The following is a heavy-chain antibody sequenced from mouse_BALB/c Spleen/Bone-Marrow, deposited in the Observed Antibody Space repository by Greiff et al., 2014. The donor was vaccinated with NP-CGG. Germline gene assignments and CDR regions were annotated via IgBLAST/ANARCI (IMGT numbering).Heavy chain of an antibody. J-gene: IGHJ4*01. V-gene: IGHV1-9*01. D-gene: IGHD2-3*01. CDR1: GYTFSSYW. Sequence: VHLVESGAELMKPGASVKISCKATGYTFSSYWIEWVKQRPGHGLEWIGEILPGSGSTNYNEKFKGKATFTADTSSNTAYMQLGSLTSEDSAVYYCARSDGYYYAMDYRGQGTSVTVSS. CDR3: ARSDGYYYAMDY. CDR2: ILPGSGST.